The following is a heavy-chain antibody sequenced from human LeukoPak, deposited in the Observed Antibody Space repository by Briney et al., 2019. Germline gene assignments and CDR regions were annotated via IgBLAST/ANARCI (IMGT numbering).Heavy chain of an antibody. CDR2: INPSGGST. CDR1: GYTLTSYY. J-gene: IGHJ4*02. D-gene: IGHD1-26*01. Sequence: GASVKVSCKASGYTLTSYYMHWVRQAPGQGLEWMGIINPSGGSTSYAQKFQGRVTTTRDTSTSTVYMELSSLRSEDTAVYYCARQWRELQLGYWGQGTLVTVSS. V-gene: IGHV1-46*01. CDR3: ARQWRELQLGY.